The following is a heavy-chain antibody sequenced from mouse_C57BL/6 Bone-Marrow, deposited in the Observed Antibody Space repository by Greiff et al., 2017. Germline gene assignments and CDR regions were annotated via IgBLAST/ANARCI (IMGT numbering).Heavy chain of an antibody. V-gene: IGHV5-6*01. CDR2: ISSGGSYT. D-gene: IGHD1-1*01. J-gene: IGHJ3*01. CDR3: ARQAGYGSPFAY. CDR1: GFTFSSYG. Sequence: EVQVVESGGDLVKPGGSLKLSCAASGFTFSSYGMSWVRQTPDKRLEWVATISSGGSYTYYPDSVKGRFTISRDNAKNTLYLQMSSLESEDTAMYYCARQAGYGSPFAYWGQGTLVTVSA.